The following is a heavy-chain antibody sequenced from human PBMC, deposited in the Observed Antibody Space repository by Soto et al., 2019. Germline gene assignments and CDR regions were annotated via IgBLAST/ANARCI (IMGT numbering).Heavy chain of an antibody. CDR2: INPSGGST. D-gene: IGHD3-3*01. CDR3: ARELRFLEWLFDYYYYGTDV. V-gene: IGHV1-46*01. Sequence: ASVKVSCKASGYTFTSYYMHWVRQAPGQGLERMGIINPSGGSTSYAQKFQGRVTMTRDTSTSTVYMELSSLSSEDTAVYYCARELRFLEWLFDYYYYGTDVSGPGTKVTVSS. J-gene: IGHJ6*02. CDR1: GYTFTSYY.